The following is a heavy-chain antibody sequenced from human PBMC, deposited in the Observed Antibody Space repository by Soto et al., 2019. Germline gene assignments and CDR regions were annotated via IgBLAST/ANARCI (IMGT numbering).Heavy chain of an antibody. D-gene: IGHD5-12*01. J-gene: IGHJ4*02. CDR2: ISLGAST. CDR3: AKLGGSGFDFH. CDR1: GFTFNTYG. V-gene: IGHV3-23*01. Sequence: EVQLLESGGDLVQPGGSLRLSCAASGFTFNTYGMTWVRQAPGKGLEWVSTISLGASTYYADSVQSRFTMSRDNSMHTRFLQMNSLRVEDTAVYYCAKLGGSGFDFHWGQGSPVTVSS.